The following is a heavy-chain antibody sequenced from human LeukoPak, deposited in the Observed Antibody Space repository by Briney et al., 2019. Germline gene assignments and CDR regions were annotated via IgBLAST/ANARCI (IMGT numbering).Heavy chain of an antibody. V-gene: IGHV1-24*01. J-gene: IGHJ6*03. Sequence: ASVKVSCKVSGYTLTELSMYWVRQAPGNGREWRGGFDPEAGETISAQKFHGRVTMTEDTSTDTAYMELSSLRSEDTAVYYCATAGRASGYYSVYYYYYYMDVWGKGTTVTVSS. CDR3: ATAGRASGYYSVYYYYYYMDV. CDR2: FDPEAGET. CDR1: GYTLTELS. D-gene: IGHD3-22*01.